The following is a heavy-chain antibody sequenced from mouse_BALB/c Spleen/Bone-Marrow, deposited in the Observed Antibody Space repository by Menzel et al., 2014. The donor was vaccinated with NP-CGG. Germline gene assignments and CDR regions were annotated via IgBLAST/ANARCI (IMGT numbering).Heavy chain of an antibody. CDR2: ISSGGSYT. CDR1: GFTFSSYT. D-gene: IGHD2-3*01. V-gene: IGHV5-6-4*01. CDR3: TRDLYDGYYYYAMDY. Sequence: DVKLVESGGGLVKPGGSPKLSCAASGFTFSSYTMSWVRQTPEKRLEWVATISSGGSYTYYPDSVKGRFTISRDNAKNTLYLQMSSLKSEDTAMYYCTRDLYDGYYYYAMDYWGQGTSVTVSS. J-gene: IGHJ4*01.